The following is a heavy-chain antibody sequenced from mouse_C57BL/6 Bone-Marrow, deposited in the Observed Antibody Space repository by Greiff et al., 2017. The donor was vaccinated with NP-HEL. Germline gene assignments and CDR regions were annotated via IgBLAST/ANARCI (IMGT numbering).Heavy chain of an antibody. Sequence: VQLKQPGAELVRPGSSVKLSCKASGYTFTSYWMDWVKQRPGQGLEWIGNIYPSDSETHYNQKFKDKATLTVDKSSSTAYMQLSSLTSEDSAVYYCAKGNYGDWYFDVWGTGTTVTVSS. J-gene: IGHJ1*03. CDR3: AKGNYGDWYFDV. CDR2: IYPSDSET. CDR1: GYTFTSYW. D-gene: IGHD2-1*01. V-gene: IGHV1-61*01.